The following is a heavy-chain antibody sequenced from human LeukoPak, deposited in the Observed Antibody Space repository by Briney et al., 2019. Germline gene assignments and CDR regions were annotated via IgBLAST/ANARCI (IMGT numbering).Heavy chain of an antibody. CDR1: GGTFSSYA. V-gene: IGHV1-69*04. CDR2: IIPILGIA. Sequence: SAKVSCKASGGTFSSYAISWVRQAPGQGLEWMGRIIPILGIANYAQKFQGRVTITADKSTSTAYMELSSLRSEDTAVYYCARDNILTGAQLHYYFDYWGQGTLVTVSS. D-gene: IGHD3-9*01. J-gene: IGHJ4*02. CDR3: ARDNILTGAQLHYYFDY.